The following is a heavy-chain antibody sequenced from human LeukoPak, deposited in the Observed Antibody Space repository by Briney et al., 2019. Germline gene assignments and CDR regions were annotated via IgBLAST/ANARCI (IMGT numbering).Heavy chain of an antibody. D-gene: IGHD3-10*01. CDR1: GGTFSSYA. Sequence: WASVKVSCKASGGTFSSYAISWVRQAPGQGLEWMGGIIPIFGTANYAQEFQGRVTITADESTSTAYMELSSLRSEDTAVYYCARDALSGSFFDYWGQGTLVTVSS. CDR2: IIPIFGTA. CDR3: ARDALSGSFFDY. V-gene: IGHV1-69*13. J-gene: IGHJ4*02.